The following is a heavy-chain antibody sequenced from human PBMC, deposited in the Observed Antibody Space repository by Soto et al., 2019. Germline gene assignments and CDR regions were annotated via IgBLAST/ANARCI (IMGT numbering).Heavy chain of an antibody. Sequence: PGGSLRLSCAASGFTFSSYDMHWVRQATGKGLEWVSAIGSAGDTYYPGSVKGRFTISRXXXKXXXXLQXXSXXAGXTAGYYCARDYYDSSGYLRFDPWGQGTLDTVSS. CDR2: IGSAGDT. CDR1: GFTFSSYD. CDR3: ARDYYDSSGYLRFDP. J-gene: IGHJ5*02. V-gene: IGHV3-13*01. D-gene: IGHD3-22*01.